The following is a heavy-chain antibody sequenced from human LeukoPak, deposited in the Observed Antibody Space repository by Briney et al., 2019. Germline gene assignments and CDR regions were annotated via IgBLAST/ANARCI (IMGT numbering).Heavy chain of an antibody. J-gene: IGHJ3*02. D-gene: IGHD1-1*01. CDR1: GFNFRDYY. Sequence: PGGSLRLSCAASGFNFRDYYMSWIRQAPGKGLEWVANIKQDGSEKYYVDSVKGRFTISRDNAKNSLYLQMNSLRVEDTAVYYCARSPPLWNGDAFDIWGQGTMVTVSS. CDR3: ARSPPLWNGDAFDI. CDR2: IKQDGSEK. V-gene: IGHV3-7*01.